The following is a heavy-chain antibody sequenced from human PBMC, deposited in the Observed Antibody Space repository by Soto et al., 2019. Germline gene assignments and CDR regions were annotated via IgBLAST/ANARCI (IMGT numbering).Heavy chain of an antibody. CDR1: GGSISSSSYY. J-gene: IGHJ5*02. CDR2: IYYSGST. D-gene: IGHD3-3*01. V-gene: IGHV4-39*01. CDR3: ARQRFHYDFWSGYYQLNWFDP. Sequence: QLQLQESGPGLVKPSETLSLTCTVSGGSISSSSYYWGWIRQPPGKGLEWIGSIYYSGSTYYNPSLKSRVTISVDTSKNQFSLKLSSVTAADTAVYYCARQRFHYDFWSGYYQLNWFDPWGQGTLVTVSS.